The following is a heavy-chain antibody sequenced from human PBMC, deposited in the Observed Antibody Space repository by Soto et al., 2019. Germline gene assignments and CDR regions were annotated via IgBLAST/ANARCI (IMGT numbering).Heavy chain of an antibody. D-gene: IGHD3-10*01. Sequence: QVQVVESGGGVVQPGSSLRLSCAASGFTFSTYGMYWVRQAPGKGLEWVAVVSNDGGTKYYADSVKGRFTISRDNSKNTLDLQMNSLRTEDTAVYYCAKQYGSGSYTASFDYWGQGTLVTVSS. CDR2: VSNDGGTK. V-gene: IGHV3-30*18. CDR1: GFTFSTYG. CDR3: AKQYGSGSYTASFDY. J-gene: IGHJ4*02.